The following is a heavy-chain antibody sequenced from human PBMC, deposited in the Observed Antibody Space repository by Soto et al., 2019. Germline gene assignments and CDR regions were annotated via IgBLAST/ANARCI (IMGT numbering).Heavy chain of an antibody. Sequence: QVHLVQSGAEVKKPGASVKVSCRSSGYTFTINAIHWVRQAPGQSLEWMGWVNAGNGYTKYLQNFQGRVTISSDTAASTAYMELNSLRSEDTAVYYCARGAHAYCYVFDYCGKGTLVTVSS. J-gene: IGHJ4*02. CDR1: GYTFTINA. D-gene: IGHD2-21*01. CDR2: VNAGNGYT. V-gene: IGHV1-3*01. CDR3: ARGAHAYCYVFDY.